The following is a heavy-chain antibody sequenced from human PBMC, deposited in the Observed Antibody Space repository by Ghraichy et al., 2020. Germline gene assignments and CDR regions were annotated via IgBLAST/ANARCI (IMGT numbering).Heavy chain of an antibody. Sequence: SETLSLTCTVSGDSIRSFYWSWIRQPPGKGLEWIGYIYYSGNTNYNPSLKGRVTISVDTSKNQFSLSLSSVTAADTAMYYCVRDTRYDESGNDCDDAFDIWGQGTMVIVSA. D-gene: IGHD5-12*01. CDR1: GDSIRSFY. V-gene: IGHV4-59*01. J-gene: IGHJ3*02. CDR3: VRDTRYDESGNDCDDAFDI. CDR2: IYYSGNT.